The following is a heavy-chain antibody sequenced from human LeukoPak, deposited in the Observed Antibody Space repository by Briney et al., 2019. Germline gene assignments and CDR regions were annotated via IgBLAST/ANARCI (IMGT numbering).Heavy chain of an antibody. CDR3: TRDNLASGSVFDY. V-gene: IGHV3-74*01. Sequence: GGSLRLSCIPSGFIFRTHWMHRVRRDPGKGLVWVSRISNDGRNINYADSVKGRFTISRYNAKNTLYLQMNSLRAEDTALYYCTRDNLASGSVFDYWGQGALVTVSS. CDR2: ISNDGRNI. D-gene: IGHD3-10*01. J-gene: IGHJ4*02. CDR1: GFIFRTHW.